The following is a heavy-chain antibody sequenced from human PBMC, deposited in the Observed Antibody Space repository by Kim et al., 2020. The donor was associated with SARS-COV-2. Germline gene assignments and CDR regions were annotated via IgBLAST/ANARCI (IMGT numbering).Heavy chain of an antibody. J-gene: IGHJ6*02. CDR1: GFTSTTYW. Sequence: GGSLRLSCGASGFTSTTYWMNWVRQAPGKGLEWVASINEDGSEKTYVDSVKGRFTISRDNAENSLFLYMNSLRVEDTAVYFCARDNLGATSRWYGFEKRTKYHYAGMYVWGQETTFTVSS. D-gene: IGHD6-13*01. CDR3: ARDNLGATSRWYGFEKRTKYHYAGMYV. CDR2: INEDGSEK. V-gene: IGHV3-7*03.